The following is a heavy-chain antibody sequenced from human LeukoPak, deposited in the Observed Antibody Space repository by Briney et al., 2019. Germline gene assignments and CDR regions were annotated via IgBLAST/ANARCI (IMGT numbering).Heavy chain of an antibody. Sequence: SETLSLTCTVSGGSITNYYWSWIRQPPGKGLEWIGYIYYSGSTNYNPSLKSRVTISVDTSKNQFSLKLSSVTAADTAVYYCAGSYNWSDDFDYWGPGTLVTVSS. CDR3: AGSYNWSDDFDY. V-gene: IGHV4-59*01. J-gene: IGHJ4*02. CDR1: GGSITNYY. CDR2: IYYSGST. D-gene: IGHD1-1*01.